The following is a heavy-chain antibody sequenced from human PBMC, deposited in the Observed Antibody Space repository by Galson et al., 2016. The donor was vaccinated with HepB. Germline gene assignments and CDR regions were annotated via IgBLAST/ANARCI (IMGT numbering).Heavy chain of an antibody. D-gene: IGHD5-12*01. Sequence: SETLSLTCTVSGYSIISSYYWGWIRRPPGKGLEWIGSVSPTGDTYYNPSLTSRVTISVDTSTNQFSLKLSSVTAADTAVYYCAIDWYSGYDLGSLYFVAYWGQGTLVTVSS. CDR2: VSPTGDT. V-gene: IGHV4-38-2*02. CDR3: AIDWYSGYDLGSLYFVAY. J-gene: IGHJ4*02. CDR1: GYSIISSYY.